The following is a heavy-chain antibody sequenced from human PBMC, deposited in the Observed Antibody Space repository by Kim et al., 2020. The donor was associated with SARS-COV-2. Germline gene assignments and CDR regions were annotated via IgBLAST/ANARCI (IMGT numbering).Heavy chain of an antibody. CDR2: ISYDGSNK. D-gene: IGHD2-2*01. CDR1: GFTFSSYA. J-gene: IGHJ4*01. CDR3: ARVYGAYQLLLSFDY. V-gene: IGHV3-30*04. Sequence: GGSLRLSCAASGFTFSSYAMHWVRQAPGKGLEWVAVISYDGSNKYYADSVKGRFTISRDNSKNTLYLQMNSLRAEDTAVYYCARVYGAYQLLLSFDYWG.